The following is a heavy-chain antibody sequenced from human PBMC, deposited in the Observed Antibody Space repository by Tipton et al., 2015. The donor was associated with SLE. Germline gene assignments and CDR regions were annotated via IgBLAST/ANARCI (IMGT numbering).Heavy chain of an antibody. V-gene: IGHV3-30*03. CDR1: GFTFSSYG. D-gene: IGHD4-11*01. Sequence: SLRLSCAASGFTFSSYGMHWVRQAPGKGLEWVAVISYDGSNKYYADSVKGRFTISRDNSKNTLYLQMNSLRAEDTAVYYCARVTIWYYFDYWGQGTLVTVSS. J-gene: IGHJ4*02. CDR3: ARVTIWYYFDY. CDR2: ISYDGSNK.